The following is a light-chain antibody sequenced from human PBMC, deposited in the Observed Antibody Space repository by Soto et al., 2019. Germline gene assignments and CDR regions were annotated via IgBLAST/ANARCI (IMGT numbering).Light chain of an antibody. J-gene: IGKJ5*01. V-gene: IGKV3-15*01. CDR1: QSVSSK. CDR3: QQYNNWPPIT. Sequence: ETMMTQSPGALSVSPGERATLSCRASQSVSSKLAWYQQKPGQAPRLLIYGASTRATGIPARFSGSGSGTEFTLTISSLQSEDFAVYYCQQYNNWPPITFGQGTRLEI. CDR2: GAS.